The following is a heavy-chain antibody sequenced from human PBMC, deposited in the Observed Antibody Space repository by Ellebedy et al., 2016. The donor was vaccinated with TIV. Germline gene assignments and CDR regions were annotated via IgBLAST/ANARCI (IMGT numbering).Heavy chain of an antibody. J-gene: IGHJ4*02. CDR1: GFTFDDYG. V-gene: IGHV3-20*04. D-gene: IGHD3-9*01. CDR2: INWNGGST. CDR3: ARVSGLAEEGTSNVLRYFDWLYYFDY. Sequence: GESLKISCAASGFTFDDYGMSWVRQAPGKGLEWVSGINWNGGSTGYADSVKGRFTISRDNAKNSLYLQMNSLRAEDTALYYCARVSGLAEEGTSNVLRYFDWLYYFDYWGQGTLVTVSS.